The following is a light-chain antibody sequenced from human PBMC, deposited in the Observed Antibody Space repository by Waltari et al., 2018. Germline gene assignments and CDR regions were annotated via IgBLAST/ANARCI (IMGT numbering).Light chain of an antibody. V-gene: IGKV3-11*01. CDR1: QIVSSY. CDR3: QHRTNWPQT. Sequence: EIVLTQSPPTLSLSPGERATLSCRASQIVSSYLAWYQQKPGQAPRLLSYDTSSRATGIPARFSGSGSGTDFTLTISSLEPEDFAVYYCQHRTNWPQTFGPGTKLEI. J-gene: IGKJ2*01. CDR2: DTS.